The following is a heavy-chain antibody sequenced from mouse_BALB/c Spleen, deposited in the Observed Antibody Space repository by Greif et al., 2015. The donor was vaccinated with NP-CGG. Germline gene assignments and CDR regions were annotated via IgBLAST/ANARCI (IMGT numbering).Heavy chain of an antibody. V-gene: IGHV1-80*01. Sequence: QVQLQQSGAELVRPGSSVKISCKASGYAFSSYWMNWVKQRPGQGLEWIGQIYPGDGDTNYNGKFKGKATLTADKSSSTAYMQLSSLTSEDSAVYFCARYGRPYYFDYWGQGTTLTVSS. CDR1: GYAFSSYW. J-gene: IGHJ2*01. CDR3: ARYGRPYYFDY. D-gene: IGHD1-1*02. CDR2: IYPGDGDT.